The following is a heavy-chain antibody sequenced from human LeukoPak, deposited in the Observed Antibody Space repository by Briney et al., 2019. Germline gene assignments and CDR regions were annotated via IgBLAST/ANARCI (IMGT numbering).Heavy chain of an antibody. J-gene: IGHJ5*02. Sequence: GGSLRLSCAASGFTFGSYGMHWVRQAPGKGPDWVAFIRYDGNNKYYADSVKGRFTISRDNSKNTLYLQMNSLRPEDTAVYYCARTAYDFWSGYSPIEPWGQGTLVTVSS. D-gene: IGHD3-3*01. CDR2: IRYDGNNK. CDR1: GFTFGSYG. CDR3: ARTAYDFWSGYSPIEP. V-gene: IGHV3-30*02.